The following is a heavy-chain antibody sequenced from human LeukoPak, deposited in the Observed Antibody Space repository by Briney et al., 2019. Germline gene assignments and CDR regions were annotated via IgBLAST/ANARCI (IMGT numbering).Heavy chain of an antibody. J-gene: IGHJ6*03. V-gene: IGHV3-21*01. Sequence: GGSLRLYCAASGFSFSNYNMNWVRQAPGKGLEWVSSITSTSSYIYYADSVKGRFTISRDNSQNTVSLQVNNLRTEDTALYYCAKTSLSDASGHYYYMDVWGKGTTVTVSS. CDR1: GFSFSNYN. D-gene: IGHD3-3*01. CDR3: AKTSLSDASGHYYYMDV. CDR2: ITSTSSYI.